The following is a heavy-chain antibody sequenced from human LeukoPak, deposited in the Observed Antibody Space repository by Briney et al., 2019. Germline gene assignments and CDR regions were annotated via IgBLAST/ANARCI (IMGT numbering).Heavy chain of an antibody. D-gene: IGHD3-10*01. V-gene: IGHV4-30-4*08. CDR3: ARDSGTGDFDY. CDR1: GGSISSGYYY. J-gene: IGHJ4*02. Sequence: SETLSLTCTVSGGSISSGYYYWSWLRQPPGKGLEWFAYIYYGGSTYYNPSLKSRVTISVDTSKNQFSLKLSSVTAADTAVYYCARDSGTGDFDYWGQGTLVTVSS. CDR2: IYYGGST.